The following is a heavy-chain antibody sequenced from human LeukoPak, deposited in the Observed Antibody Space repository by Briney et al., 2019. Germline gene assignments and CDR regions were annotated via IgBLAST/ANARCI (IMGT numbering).Heavy chain of an antibody. D-gene: IGHD1-1*01. CDR3: ARQGTGTTFDY. J-gene: IGHJ4*02. CDR2: INHSGST. V-gene: IGHV4-34*01. CDR1: GGSFSGYY. Sequence: SETLSLTCAVYGGSFSGYYWSWIRQPPGKGLEWIGEINHSGSTYYNPSLKSRVTISVDRSKNQFSLKLSSVTAADTAVYYCARQGTGTTFDYWGQGTLVTVSS.